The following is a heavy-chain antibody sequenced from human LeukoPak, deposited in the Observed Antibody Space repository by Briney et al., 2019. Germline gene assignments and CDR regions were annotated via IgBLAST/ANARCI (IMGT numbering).Heavy chain of an antibody. D-gene: IGHD2-2*01. CDR1: GGTFSSYA. Sequence: ASVKVSCKASGGTFSSYAISWVRQAHGQGLEWMGGIIPIIGTANYAQKFQGRVTITADESTSTAYMELSSLRSEDTAVYYSARGSDIVVVPAATSFDYWGQGTLVTVSS. J-gene: IGHJ4*02. CDR2: IIPIIGTA. V-gene: IGHV1-69*01. CDR3: ARGSDIVVVPAATSFDY.